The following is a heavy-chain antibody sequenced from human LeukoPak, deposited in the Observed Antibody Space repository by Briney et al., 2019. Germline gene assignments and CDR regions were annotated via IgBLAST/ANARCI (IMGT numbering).Heavy chain of an antibody. CDR2: IYHSGTT. CDR1: GYSITTTYY. J-gene: IGHJ6*03. D-gene: IGHD6-19*01. V-gene: IGHV4-38-2*02. CDR3: ARDSGWPYYYYYYMDV. Sequence: PSETLSLTCTVSGYSITTTYYWGWIRQSPRKGLEWIGGIYHSGTTYYNPSLKSRVTMSVDTSKNQFSLKLSSVTAADTAVYYCARDSGWPYYYYYYMDVWGKGTTVTISS.